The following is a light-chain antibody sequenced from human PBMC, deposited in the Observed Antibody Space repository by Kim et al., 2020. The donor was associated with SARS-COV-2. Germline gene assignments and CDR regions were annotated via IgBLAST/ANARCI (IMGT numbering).Light chain of an antibody. Sequence: QSVLTQPPSVSWTPGQRVTIACSASSSTLGSAFVYCYQQLPGTAPKLLIYRNTPRPSGVPDRFSGSKSGTSASLAISGLRPDDEADYYCAAWDDGLLAPWVFGGGTKLTVL. CDR3: AAWDDGLLAPWV. CDR2: RNT. CDR1: SSTLGSAF. J-gene: IGLJ3*02. V-gene: IGLV1-47*01.